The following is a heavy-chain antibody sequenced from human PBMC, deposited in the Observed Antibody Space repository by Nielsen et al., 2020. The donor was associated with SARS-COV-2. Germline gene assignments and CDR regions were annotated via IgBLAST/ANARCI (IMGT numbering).Heavy chain of an antibody. CDR1: GFTFSTYG. D-gene: IGHD2-15*01. CDR2: ISYDGSNK. CDR3: AKDWTAIVVVPSGGVDY. J-gene: IGHJ4*02. V-gene: IGHV3-30*18. Sequence: GESLKISCAASGFTFSTYGMHWVRQAPGKGLEWVAAISYDGSNKYYVDSVKGRFTISRDNFKNTLYLQMSSLREEDTAVYYCAKDWTAIVVVPSGGVDYWGQGTLSPSPQ.